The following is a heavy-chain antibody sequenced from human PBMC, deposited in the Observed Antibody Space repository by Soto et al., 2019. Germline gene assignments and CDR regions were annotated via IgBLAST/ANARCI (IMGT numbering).Heavy chain of an antibody. CDR1: GFTFSSYA. J-gene: IGHJ4*02. V-gene: IGHV3-23*01. CDR3: AKDRAFTSGSLLDY. D-gene: IGHD5-12*01. Sequence: GGSLKLSCAASGFTFSSYAMSWVCQAPGKGLEWVSAISGSGGSTYYADSVKGRFTISRDNSKNTLYLQMNSLRAEDTAVHYCAKDRAFTSGSLLDYWGQGTLVTVSS. CDR2: ISGSGGST.